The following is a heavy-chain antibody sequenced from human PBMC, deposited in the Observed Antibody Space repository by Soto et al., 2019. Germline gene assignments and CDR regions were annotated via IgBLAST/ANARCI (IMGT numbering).Heavy chain of an antibody. D-gene: IGHD1-7*01. CDR3: AKGNSWSPALVLDI. Sequence: EVQLLESGGGLVQPGGSLRLSCAASGFTFSSYAMNWVRQAPGKGLEWVSAISGSGGSTYYADSVKGLFTISRDSSKNTLYLQMNSLRAEDTAVYYCAKGNSWSPALVLDIWGQGTMVTVSS. J-gene: IGHJ3*02. CDR2: ISGSGGST. V-gene: IGHV3-23*01. CDR1: GFTFSSYA.